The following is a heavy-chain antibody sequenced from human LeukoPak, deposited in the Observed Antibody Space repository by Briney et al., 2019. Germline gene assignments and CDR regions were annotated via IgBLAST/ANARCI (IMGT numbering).Heavy chain of an antibody. D-gene: IGHD6-19*01. J-gene: IGHJ4*02. V-gene: IGHV3-23*01. Sequence: GGSLRLSCAASGFTFSSYAMSWVRQAPGKGLEWVSAISGSGGGIYCADSVKGRFTISRDNSKNTLYLQMNSLRAEDTAVYYCAKGRTFIAVAAYDWGQGTLVTVSS. CDR2: ISGSGGGI. CDR3: AKGRTFIAVAAYD. CDR1: GFTFSSYA.